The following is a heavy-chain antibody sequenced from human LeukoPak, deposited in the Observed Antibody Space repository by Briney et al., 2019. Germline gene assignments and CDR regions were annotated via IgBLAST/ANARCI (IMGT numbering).Heavy chain of an antibody. D-gene: IGHD3-3*01. Sequence: SETLSLTCTVSGGSISSSSYYWGWIRQPPGKGLEWIGRIYYSGSTYYNPSLKSRVTISVDTSKNQFSLKLSSVTAADTAVYYCARVDTIFGVVSGYYMDVWGKGTTVTVSS. CDR1: GGSISSSSYY. V-gene: IGHV4-39*07. CDR2: IYYSGST. J-gene: IGHJ6*03. CDR3: ARVDTIFGVVSGYYMDV.